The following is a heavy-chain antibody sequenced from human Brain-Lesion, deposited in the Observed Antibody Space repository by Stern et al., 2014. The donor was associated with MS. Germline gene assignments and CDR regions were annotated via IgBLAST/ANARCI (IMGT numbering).Heavy chain of an antibody. CDR2: NTPNSGGT. CDR1: GYTFTGHY. Sequence: QVQLVQSGAEVKKPGASVKVSCKASGYTFTGHYMYWVHQAPGKGLECRGWNTPNSGGTHYAQKFQGRVTMTRDTSITTAYMELSRLRSDDTAVYYCARGYYGSGRPQKGMDVWGQGTTVTVSS. V-gene: IGHV1-2*02. D-gene: IGHD3-10*01. CDR3: ARGYYGSGRPQKGMDV. J-gene: IGHJ6*02.